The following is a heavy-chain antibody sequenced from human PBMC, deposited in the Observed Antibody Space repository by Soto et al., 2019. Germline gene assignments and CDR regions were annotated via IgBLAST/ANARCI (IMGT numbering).Heavy chain of an antibody. D-gene: IGHD3-16*01. Sequence: QVQLQESGPGLVKPSQTLSLTCTVSGGSISSGGYYWSWIRQHPGKGLEWIGSIYYSGSTYYNPSPXSXXTLAVDTSKNQSPLKLSSVTAADTAVYYCARGVLHWGQGTLVTVSS. CDR2: IYYSGST. J-gene: IGHJ4*02. V-gene: IGHV4-31*03. CDR3: ARGVLH. CDR1: GGSISSGGYY.